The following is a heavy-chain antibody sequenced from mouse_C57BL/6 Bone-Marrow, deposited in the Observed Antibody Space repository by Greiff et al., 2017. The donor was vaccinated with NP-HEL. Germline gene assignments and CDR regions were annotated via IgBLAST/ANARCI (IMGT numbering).Heavy chain of an antibody. J-gene: IGHJ2*01. CDR1: GYSFTGYY. Sequence: EVQVVESGPELVKPGASVKISCKASGYSFTGYYMHWVKQSHGNILDWIGYIYPYNGVSSYNQKFKGKATLTVDKSSSTAYMELRSLTSEDSAVYYCAREGGYYLFDYWGQGTTLTVSS. D-gene: IGHD2-3*01. V-gene: IGHV1-31*01. CDR3: AREGGYYLFDY. CDR2: IYPYNGVS.